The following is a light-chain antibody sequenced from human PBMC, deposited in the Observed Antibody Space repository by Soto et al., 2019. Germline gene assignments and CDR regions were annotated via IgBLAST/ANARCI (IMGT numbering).Light chain of an antibody. CDR1: QIINNW. V-gene: IGKV1-5*01. Sequence: DSQMTQSPSTLSASVGDRVTITCRPSQIINNWLAWYQPKPGKAPKFLIYDGSNLQSGVPSRFSGSGSGSKFTLTISSLQPDDFATYYCQHYNSYSWTFGHGTKVDIK. J-gene: IGKJ1*01. CDR2: DGS. CDR3: QHYNSYSWT.